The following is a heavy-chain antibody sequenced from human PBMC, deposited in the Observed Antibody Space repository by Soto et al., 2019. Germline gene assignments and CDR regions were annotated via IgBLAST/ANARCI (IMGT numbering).Heavy chain of an antibody. CDR3: ARYSYGELAYYYYDMDV. CDR2: IYPGDSDT. Sequence: PGESLKISCKGSGYSFTSYWIGWVRQMPGKGLEWMGIIYPGDSDTRYSPSFQGQVTISADKSISTAYLQWSSLKASDTAMYYCARYSYGELAYYYYDMDVWGQGTTVTVSS. D-gene: IGHD4-17*01. CDR1: GYSFTSYW. V-gene: IGHV5-51*01. J-gene: IGHJ6*02.